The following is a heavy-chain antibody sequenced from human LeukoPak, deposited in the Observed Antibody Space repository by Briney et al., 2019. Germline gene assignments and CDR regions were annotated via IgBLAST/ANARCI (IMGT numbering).Heavy chain of an antibody. V-gene: IGHV1-8*01. D-gene: IGHD3-22*01. Sequence: ASVKVPCKASGFTLTNFDINWVRQATGQGLEWMGWMNSNTGNTGYAQEFQGRVTMTRDTSIGTAYMELTNLRSEDTAVYYCARGRRGSSGPWSWYLDLWGRGTLVTASS. CDR3: ARGRRGSSGPWSWYLDL. J-gene: IGHJ2*01. CDR1: GFTLTNFD. CDR2: MNSNTGNT.